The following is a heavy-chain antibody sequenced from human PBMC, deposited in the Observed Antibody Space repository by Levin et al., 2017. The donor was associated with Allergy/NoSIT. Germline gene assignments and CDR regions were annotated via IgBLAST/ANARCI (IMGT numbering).Heavy chain of an antibody. CDR3: ARAPIAVAGTWYFDN. D-gene: IGHD6-19*01. J-gene: IGHJ4*02. V-gene: IGHV6-1*01. Sequence: SQTLSLTCAISGDSVSNNNAACNWIRQSPSRGLEWLGRTYYRSKRYNDSAAFMKGRMSVNSDTSKNQFSLQLNSVTPEDTALYYCARAPIAVAGTWYFDNWGQGTLVTVSS. CDR1: GDSVSNNNAA. CDR2: TYYRSKRYN.